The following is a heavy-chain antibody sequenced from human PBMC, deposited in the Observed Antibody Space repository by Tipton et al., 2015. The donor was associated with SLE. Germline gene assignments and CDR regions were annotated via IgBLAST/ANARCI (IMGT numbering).Heavy chain of an antibody. J-gene: IGHJ2*01. CDR2: VKQDGSET. CDR3: ARAGSHFGPYWYFDL. Sequence: GSLRLSCAASVFTFNNYWMTWVRQAPGKGLEWVATVKQDGSETYFVDSVTGRFFISRDNAKNSLFLQMNSLRAEDTAMYYCARAGSHFGPYWYFDLWGRCSLVTVSS. V-gene: IGHV3-7*01. D-gene: IGHD3/OR15-3a*01. CDR1: VFTFNNYW.